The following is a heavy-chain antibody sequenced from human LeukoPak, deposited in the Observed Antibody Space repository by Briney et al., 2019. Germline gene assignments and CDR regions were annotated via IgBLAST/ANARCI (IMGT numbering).Heavy chain of an antibody. V-gene: IGHV4-4*08. Sequence: SETLSLTCTVSGGSIKGYHWSWIRQPPGKGLEWIGYIYSNEATEYKPSLKSRVTISADTSKNQFSLKLTSVSAADTAIYYCARRNDFHIWGQGTMVTVSS. J-gene: IGHJ3*02. CDR3: ARRNDFHI. CDR2: IYSNEAT. CDR1: GGSIKGYH.